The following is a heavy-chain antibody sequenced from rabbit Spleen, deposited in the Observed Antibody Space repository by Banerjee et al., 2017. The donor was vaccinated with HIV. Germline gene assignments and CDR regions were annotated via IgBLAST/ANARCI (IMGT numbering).Heavy chain of an antibody. CDR1: GVSLNDKDV. Sequence: EQLEESGGGLVKPEGSLTLTCKASGVSLNDKDVMCWVRQAPGKGLEWIGCIGTVTGNTYYATWAKGRVTISRSTSLSTVTLQMTSLTAADTATYFCARDLRVTTNLWGQGTLVTVS. CDR2: IGTVTGNT. J-gene: IGHJ4*01. CDR3: ARDLRVTTNL. V-gene: IGHV1S47*01.